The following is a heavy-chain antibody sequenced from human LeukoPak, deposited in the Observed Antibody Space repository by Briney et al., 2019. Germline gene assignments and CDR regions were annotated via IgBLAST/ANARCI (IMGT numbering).Heavy chain of an antibody. V-gene: IGHV3-23*01. CDR3: AKDKARGYSYGYFDY. CDR1: GFTFSSYA. J-gene: IGHJ4*02. CDR2: ISGSGGST. Sequence: GGSLRLSCAASGFTFSSYAMSWVRQAPGKGLEWVSAISGSGGSTYYADSVKGRFTISRDNSKNTLYLQMNSLRAEDTAVYYCAKDKARGYSYGYFDYWGQGTLVTVPS. D-gene: IGHD5-18*01.